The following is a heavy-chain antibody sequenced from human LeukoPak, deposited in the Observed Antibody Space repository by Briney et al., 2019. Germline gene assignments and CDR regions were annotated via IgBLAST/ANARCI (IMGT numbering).Heavy chain of an antibody. CDR1: GFSLNTSGVG. CDR2: IYWNDEK. CDR3: AHRPNPKGAFDY. V-gene: IGHV2-5*01. Sequence: SGPTLVNPTQTLTLTCTFSGFSLNTSGVGVGWIRQPPGKALEWLTHIYWNDEKRYSPSLKSRLTITKDTSKNQVVLTMTNMDPADTATYYCAHRPNPKGAFDYWGQGTLVNVSS. D-gene: IGHD3-16*01. J-gene: IGHJ4*02.